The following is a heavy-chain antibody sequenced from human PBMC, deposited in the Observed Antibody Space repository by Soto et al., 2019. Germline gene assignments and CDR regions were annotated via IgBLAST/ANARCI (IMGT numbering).Heavy chain of an antibody. V-gene: IGHV3-33*03. Sequence: QVQLVESGGGVVQPGKSLRLSCIASGFSFTNYGIHWVRQTPGKGLEWVALIWYDGGYKYYADSVKGRFTISRDNSKKTVFLQMNSLRADDTALYFCATGSVGTTAKTFVHGREDYWGRGTLVTVSS. J-gene: IGHJ4*02. CDR2: IWYDGGYK. D-gene: IGHD1-1*01. CDR1: GFSFTNYG. CDR3: ATGSVGTTAKTFVHGREDY.